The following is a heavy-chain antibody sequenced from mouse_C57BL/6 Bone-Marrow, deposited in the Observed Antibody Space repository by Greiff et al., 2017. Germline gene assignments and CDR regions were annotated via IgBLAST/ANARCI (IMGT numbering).Heavy chain of an antibody. D-gene: IGHD1-1*01. CDR3: ARGPITTVVAGYYFDY. V-gene: IGHV1-69*01. CDR1: GYTFTSYW. J-gene: IGHJ2*01. Sequence: QQPGAELVMPGASVKLSCKASGYTFTSYWMHWVKQRPGQGLEWIGEIDPSDSYTNYNHKFKGKSTLTVDKSSSTAYMQLSSLTSEDSAVYYCARGPITTVVAGYYFDYWGQGTTLTVSS. CDR2: IDPSDSYT.